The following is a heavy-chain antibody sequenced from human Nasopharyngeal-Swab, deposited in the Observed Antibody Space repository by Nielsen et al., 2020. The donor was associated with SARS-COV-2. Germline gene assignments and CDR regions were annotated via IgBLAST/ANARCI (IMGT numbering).Heavy chain of an antibody. CDR2: IKQDGHEK. V-gene: IGHV3-7*01. J-gene: IGHJ4*02. D-gene: IGHD3-3*01. CDR1: GFDFSTFW. CDR3: ARALWSGYI. Sequence: GGSLRLSCAASGFDFSTFWMAWVRQAPGKGLEWVASIKQDGHEKFYVDSVKGRFTISRDDANNSLSLQMNSLRVEDTAVYYCARALWSGYIWGQGTLVTVSS.